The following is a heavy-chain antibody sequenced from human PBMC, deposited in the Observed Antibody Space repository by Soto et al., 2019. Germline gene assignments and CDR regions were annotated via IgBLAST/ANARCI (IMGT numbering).Heavy chain of an antibody. V-gene: IGHV3-30*18. Sequence: GGSLRLSCAASGFTFSSYGMHWVRQAPGKGLEWVAVISYDGSNKYYADSVKGRFTISRDNSKNTLYLQMNSLRAEDTAVYYCAKDTTWYSSSWYHYYGMDVWGQGTTVTVSS. CDR2: ISYDGSNK. J-gene: IGHJ6*02. CDR3: AKDTTWYSSSWYHYYGMDV. CDR1: GFTFSSYG. D-gene: IGHD6-13*01.